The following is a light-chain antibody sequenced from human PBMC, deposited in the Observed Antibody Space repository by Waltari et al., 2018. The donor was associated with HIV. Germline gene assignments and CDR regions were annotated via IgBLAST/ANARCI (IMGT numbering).Light chain of an antibody. V-gene: IGLV3-19*01. J-gene: IGLJ1*01. Sequence: SDELTQAPDVSVSLGPTVKITCHGDSLRTNSASGYRQKPGQAPVVVTYRKNTQPSGVPDRFAASGSGNSAYLAITAPQADDEATYYCSSRDSIGGQQVFGPGTRVTV. CDR2: RKN. CDR1: SLRTNS. CDR3: SSRDSIGGQQV.